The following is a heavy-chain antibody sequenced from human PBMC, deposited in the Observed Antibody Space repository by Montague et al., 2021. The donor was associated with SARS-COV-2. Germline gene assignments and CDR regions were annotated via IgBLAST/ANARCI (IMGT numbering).Heavy chain of an antibody. Sequence: SETLSLTCTVSGGSISSYYWSWIRQPPGKGLEWIGYIYYSGGTNYNPSLKSRVTMSVDTSKNQFSLKLSSVTAADTAVYYCARVFPRWLQFDPYFDYWGQGTLVTVSS. J-gene: IGHJ4*02. CDR2: IYYSGGT. CDR1: GGSISSYY. CDR3: ARVFPRWLQFDPYFDY. V-gene: IGHV4-59*01. D-gene: IGHD5-24*01.